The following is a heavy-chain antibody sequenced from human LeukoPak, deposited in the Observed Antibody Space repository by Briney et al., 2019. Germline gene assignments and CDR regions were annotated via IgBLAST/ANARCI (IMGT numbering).Heavy chain of an antibody. Sequence: ASVEVSCKASGYTFTGYYMHWVRQAPGQGLEWMGWINPNSGGTNYAQKFQGRVTMTRDTSISTAYMELSRLRSDDTAVYYCARDVSSTSTRNAWGPTGDYWGQGTLVTVSS. V-gene: IGHV1-2*02. D-gene: IGHD2-2*01. J-gene: IGHJ4*02. CDR3: ARDVSSTSTRNAWGPTGDY. CDR1: GYTFTGYY. CDR2: INPNSGGT.